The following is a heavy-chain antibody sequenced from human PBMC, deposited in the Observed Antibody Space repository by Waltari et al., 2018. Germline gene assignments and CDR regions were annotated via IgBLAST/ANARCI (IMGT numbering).Heavy chain of an antibody. D-gene: IGHD6-13*01. V-gene: IGHV3-30*18. CDR2: IWYDGSNK. Sequence: QVQLVESGGGVVQPGRSLRLSCAASGFTFSSYGMHWVRQAPGKGLEWVAVIWYDGSNKYYADSVKGRFTISRDNSKNTLYLQMNSLRAEDTAMYYCAKDETIAAAGIDYWGQGTLVTVSS. J-gene: IGHJ4*02. CDR1: GFTFSSYG. CDR3: AKDETIAAAGIDY.